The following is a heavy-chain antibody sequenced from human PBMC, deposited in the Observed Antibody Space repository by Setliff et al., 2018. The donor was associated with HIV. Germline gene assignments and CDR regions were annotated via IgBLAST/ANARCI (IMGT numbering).Heavy chain of an antibody. D-gene: IGHD6-19*01. CDR3: ARGSSGWYIGNY. J-gene: IGHJ4*02. CDR2: IYSGGST. V-gene: IGHV3-53*01. CDR1: GFTVSSNY. Sequence: GGSLRLSCAASGFTVSSNYMSWVRQAPGKGLEWVSVIYSGGSTYYADSVKGRFTISRDNSKNTLYLQMNSLRAEDTAVYYCARGSSGWYIGNYWGQGTLVTVSS.